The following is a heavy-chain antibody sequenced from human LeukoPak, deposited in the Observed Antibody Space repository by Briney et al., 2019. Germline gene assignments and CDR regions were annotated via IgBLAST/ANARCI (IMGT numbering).Heavy chain of an antibody. CDR1: GGSFSGYY. CDR2: INHSGST. J-gene: IGHJ6*04. Sequence: SETLSLTCAVYGGSFSGYYWSWIRQPPGKGLEWIGEINHSGSTNYNPSLKSRVTISVDTSKNQFSLKLSSVTAADTAVYYCAGGGPYSSGWSVYYYYGMDVWGKGTTVTVSS. CDR3: AGGGPYSSGWSVYYYYGMDV. D-gene: IGHD6-19*01. V-gene: IGHV4-34*01.